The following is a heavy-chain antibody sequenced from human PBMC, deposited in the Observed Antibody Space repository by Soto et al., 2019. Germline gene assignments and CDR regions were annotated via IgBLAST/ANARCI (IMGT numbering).Heavy chain of an antibody. CDR2: IYYSGST. D-gene: IGHD3-22*01. V-gene: IGHV4-31*03. J-gene: IGHJ6*02. Sequence: QVQLQESGPGLVKPSQTLSLTCTVSGGSISSGGYYWSWNRQHPGKGLEWIGDIYYSGSTYYNPSLKSRVTISVDTSKSQFSLKRSSVTAADTAVYYCARAYDSSGYHYYYYGMDVWGQGTTVTVSS. CDR1: GGSISSGGYY. CDR3: ARAYDSSGYHYYYYGMDV.